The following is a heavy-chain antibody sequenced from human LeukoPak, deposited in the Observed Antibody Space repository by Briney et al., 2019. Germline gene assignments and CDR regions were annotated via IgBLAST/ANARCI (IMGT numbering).Heavy chain of an antibody. D-gene: IGHD3-3*01. CDR2: IKQDGSEK. Sequence: GGSLRLSCAASGFTFSSYWMSWVRQAPGKGLEWVANIKQDGSEKYYVDSVKGRFTISRDNAKNSLYLQMNSLRAEDTAVYYCARDFWGAYRVDYFDYWGQGTLVTVSS. J-gene: IGHJ4*02. CDR3: ARDFWGAYRVDYFDY. V-gene: IGHV3-7*01. CDR1: GFTFSSYW.